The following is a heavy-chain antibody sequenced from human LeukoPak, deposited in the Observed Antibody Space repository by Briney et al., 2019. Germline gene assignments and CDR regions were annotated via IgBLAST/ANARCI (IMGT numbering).Heavy chain of an antibody. D-gene: IGHD3-22*01. CDR2: IDWDDDK. V-gene: IGHV2-70*11. J-gene: IGHJ4*02. Sequence: SGPTLVNPTQTLTLTCTFSGFSLSTSGMCVSWIRQPPGKALEWLARIDWDDDKYYSTSLKTRLTISKDTSKNQVVLTMTNMDPVDTATYYCARIGSSGYHLDYWDQGTLVTVSS. CDR1: GFSLSTSGMC. CDR3: ARIGSSGYHLDY.